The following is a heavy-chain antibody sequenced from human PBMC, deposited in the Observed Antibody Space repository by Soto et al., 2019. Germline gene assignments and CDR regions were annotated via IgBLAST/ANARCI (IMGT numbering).Heavy chain of an antibody. CDR3: AKDSPSYYYDSSGYNPIDY. CDR1: GFTFSSYG. CDR2: ISYDGSNK. V-gene: IGHV3-30*18. Sequence: QVQLVESGGGVVQPGRSLRLSCAASGFTFSSYGMHWVRQAPGKGLEWVAVISYDGSNKDYVDSVNGLFTNSRDNSKNTLYLQMNSLRAEDTAVYYCAKDSPSYYYDSSGYNPIDYWGQGTLVTVSS. J-gene: IGHJ4*02. D-gene: IGHD3-22*01.